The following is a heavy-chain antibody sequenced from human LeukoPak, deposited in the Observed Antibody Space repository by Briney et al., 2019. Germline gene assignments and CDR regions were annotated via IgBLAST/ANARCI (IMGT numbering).Heavy chain of an antibody. CDR3: ARVPDRRGFDY. CDR2: MHPNSGNT. Sequence: ASVKVSCKTSGYTFTSHDVNWVRQATGQGLEWMGWMHPNSGNTGYAQKFQGRVTITRNISISTAYMELSSLRYEDTAVYYCARVPDRRGFDYWGQGSLVTVSS. CDR1: GYTFTSHD. V-gene: IGHV1-8*02. J-gene: IGHJ4*02.